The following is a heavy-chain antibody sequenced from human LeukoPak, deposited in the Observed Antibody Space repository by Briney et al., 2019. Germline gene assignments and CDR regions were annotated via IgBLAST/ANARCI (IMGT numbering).Heavy chain of an antibody. J-gene: IGHJ6*03. CDR3: ARLASSGPYYYYYYMDV. Sequence: PSETLSLTCTVSGGSISSYYWSWIRQPPGKGLEWIGYIYYSGSTNYNPSLKSRVTISVDTSKNQFSLKLSSVTAADTAVYYCARLASSGPYYYYYYMDVWGKGTTVTISS. CDR1: GGSISSYY. D-gene: IGHD2-15*01. CDR2: IYYSGST. V-gene: IGHV4-59*12.